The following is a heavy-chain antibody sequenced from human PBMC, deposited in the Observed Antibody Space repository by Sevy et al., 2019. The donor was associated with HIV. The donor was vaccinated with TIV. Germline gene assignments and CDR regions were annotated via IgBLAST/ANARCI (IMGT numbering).Heavy chain of an antibody. CDR2: IYYSGST. CDR1: GGSISSSSYY. CDR3: ARTLGKDYGVNYYYYGMDV. Sequence: SETLSLTCTVSGGSISSSSYYWGWIRQPPGKGLEWIGSIYYSGSTYYNPSLKSRVTISVDTSKNQFSLKLSSVTAAETAVYYCARTLGKDYGVNYYYYGMDVWGQGTMVTVSS. D-gene: IGHD4-17*01. J-gene: IGHJ6*02. V-gene: IGHV4-39*01.